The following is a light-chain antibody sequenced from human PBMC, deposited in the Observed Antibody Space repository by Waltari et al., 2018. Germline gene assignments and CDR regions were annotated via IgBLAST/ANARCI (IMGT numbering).Light chain of an antibody. V-gene: IGLV2-23*02. J-gene: IGLJ3*02. CDR3: SSYTTHTPVV. Sequence: QSALTQPASVSGSPGQPITISCTGTSNDVGLYNLVSWYQHHPGKVPTLIIYEVNSRPSGVSNRFSGSKSGNTASLTVSGLLAEDEADYFCSSYTTHTPVVFGGGTKLTVL. CDR1: SNDVGLYNL. CDR2: EVN.